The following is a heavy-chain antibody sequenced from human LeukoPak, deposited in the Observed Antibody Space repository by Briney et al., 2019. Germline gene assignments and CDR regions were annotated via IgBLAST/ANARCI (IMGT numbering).Heavy chain of an antibody. CDR1: GFTCSSYF. Sequence: GSLILSCASSGFTCSSYFMHWVREARGKGLEWVADIASDGSHTFHVESVKGRFTISRDNSKNTLYLQMNSLRAEDTAVYFCARERQDTILHSGAFDIWGQGTMVTVSS. D-gene: IGHD2-21*01. J-gene: IGHJ3*02. V-gene: IGHV3-30-3*01. CDR2: IASDGSHT. CDR3: ARERQDTILHSGAFDI.